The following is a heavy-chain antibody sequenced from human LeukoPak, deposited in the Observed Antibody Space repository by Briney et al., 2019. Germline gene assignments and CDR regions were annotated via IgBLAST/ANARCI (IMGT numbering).Heavy chain of an antibody. D-gene: IGHD3-16*01. J-gene: IGHJ4*02. CDR1: GFTFSSYS. V-gene: IGHV3-48*01. Sequence: PGGSLRLSCAASGFTFSSYSMNWVRQAPGKGLEWVSYISSSSSTIYYADSVKGRFTISRDNAKNSLYLQMNSLRAEDTAVYYCARGGVGLGWQTFSPAYYFDYWGQGTLVTVSS. CDR2: ISSSSSTI. CDR3: ARGGVGLGWQTFSPAYYFDY.